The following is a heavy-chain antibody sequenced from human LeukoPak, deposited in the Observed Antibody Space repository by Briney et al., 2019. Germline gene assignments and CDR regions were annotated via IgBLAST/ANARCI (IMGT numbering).Heavy chain of an antibody. CDR2: IKQDGTEK. D-gene: IGHD2-15*01. CDR1: GFTLSSYW. Sequence: GGSLRLSCAASGFTLSSYWMSWVRQAPGKGLEWVAHIKQDGTEKYYVDSVKGRFTISRDDAKNSVYLQMNSLRAEDTAVYYCARDKVVGATYLDYWGQGTLVTVSS. V-gene: IGHV3-7*01. J-gene: IGHJ4*02. CDR3: ARDKVVGATYLDY.